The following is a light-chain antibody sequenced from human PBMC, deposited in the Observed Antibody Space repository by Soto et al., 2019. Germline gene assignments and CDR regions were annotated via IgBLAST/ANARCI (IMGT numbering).Light chain of an antibody. CDR3: LSYAGTAYA. CDR2: EVT. V-gene: IGLV2-8*01. CDR1: SSDVGGYDY. J-gene: IGLJ1*01. Sequence: QSALTQPPSASRSPGQSVTISCTGTSSDVGGYDYASWYQQYPGKTPKLMTFEVTKRPSGVPDRFSGSKSGNTASLTVSGLQAEDEADYYCLSYAGTAYAFGTGTKVTVL.